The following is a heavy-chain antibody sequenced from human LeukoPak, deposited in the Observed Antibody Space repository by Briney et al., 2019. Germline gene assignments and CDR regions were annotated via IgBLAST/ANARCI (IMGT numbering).Heavy chain of an antibody. J-gene: IGHJ4*02. V-gene: IGHV1-46*01. CDR2: INPSGGST. CDR3: ARAYEWELDY. D-gene: IGHD1-26*01. Sequence: ASVKVSCKASGGTFSSYAISWVRQAPGQGLEWMGIINPSGGSTSYAQKFQGRVTMTRDTSTSTVYMELSSLRSEDTAVYYCARAYEWELDYWGQGTLVTVSS. CDR1: GGTFSSYA.